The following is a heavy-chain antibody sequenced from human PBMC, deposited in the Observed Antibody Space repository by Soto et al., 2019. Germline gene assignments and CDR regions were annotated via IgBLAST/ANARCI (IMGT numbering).Heavy chain of an antibody. J-gene: IGHJ4*02. CDR2: IIPILGIA. Sequence: GASVKVSWKASGGTFSSNTIRCVRQATEQGLEWMGRIIPILGIANYAQKFQGRVTITADKSTSTAYMELSSLRSEDTAVYYCAILSGSTIPRIYYFDYWGQGTLVTVSS. CDR1: GGTFSSNT. CDR3: AILSGSTIPRIYYFDY. D-gene: IGHD6-19*01. V-gene: IGHV1-69*02.